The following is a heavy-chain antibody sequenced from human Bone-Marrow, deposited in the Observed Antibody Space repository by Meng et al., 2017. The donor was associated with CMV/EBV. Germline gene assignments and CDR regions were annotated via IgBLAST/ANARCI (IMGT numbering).Heavy chain of an antibody. CDR3: AKGTIAAAEPENYYYYYGMDV. V-gene: IGHV3-30*02. D-gene: IGHD6-13*01. CDR1: GFTFSSYG. Sequence: GESLKISCAASGFTFSSYGMHWVRQAPGKGLEWVAFIRYDGSNKYYADSVKGRFTISRDNSKNTLYLQMNSLRAEDTAVYYCAKGTIAAAEPENYYYYYGMDVWGQGPTVTVSS. CDR2: IRYDGSNK. J-gene: IGHJ6*02.